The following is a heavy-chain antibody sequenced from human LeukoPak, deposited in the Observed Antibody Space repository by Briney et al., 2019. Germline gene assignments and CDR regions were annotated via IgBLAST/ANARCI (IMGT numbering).Heavy chain of an antibody. V-gene: IGHV3-9*01. J-gene: IGHJ4*02. Sequence: GRSLTLACAADGLTLDDYSMHWDRQAAGKGLEWDAGTSWNSGSIVYADSVKGRFTISRDNAKNSLYLQMNSLRAEDTALYYCAKLPGYDSSGYPYYFDYWGQGTLVTVSS. CDR1: GLTLDDYS. CDR2: TSWNSGSI. CDR3: AKLPGYDSSGYPYYFDY. D-gene: IGHD3-22*01.